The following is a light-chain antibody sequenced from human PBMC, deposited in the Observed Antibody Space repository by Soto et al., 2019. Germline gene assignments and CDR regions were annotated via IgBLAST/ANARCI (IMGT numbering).Light chain of an antibody. CDR1: TSDVGGYDF. Sequence: QSALTQPRSVSGSPGQSVTISCTGTTSDVGGYDFVSWYQQHPGKAPKLMIYDVTKRPSGVPDRFSGSRSCNTASLTISGLQAEDDADYYCCSYAGTYTFDVFGTGTKVTVL. V-gene: IGLV2-11*01. CDR2: DVT. CDR3: CSYAGTYTFDV. J-gene: IGLJ1*01.